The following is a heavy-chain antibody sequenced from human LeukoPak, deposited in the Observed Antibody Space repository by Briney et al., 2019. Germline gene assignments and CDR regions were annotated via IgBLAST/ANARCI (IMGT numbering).Heavy chain of an antibody. V-gene: IGHV1-8*01. Sequence: ASVKVSCKASGYTFTSYDINWVRQATGQGLEGMGWMNPNSGNTGYAQKFQGRVTMTKSTSITTAYMDLSSLRSEDTAVYYCARALSWTTESYYYMDVWGKGTTVTVSS. CDR1: GYTFTSYD. J-gene: IGHJ6*03. D-gene: IGHD3/OR15-3a*01. CDR2: MNPNSGNT. CDR3: ARALSWTTESYYYMDV.